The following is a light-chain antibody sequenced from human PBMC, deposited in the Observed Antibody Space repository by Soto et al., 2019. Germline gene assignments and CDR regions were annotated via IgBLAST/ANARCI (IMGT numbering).Light chain of an antibody. CDR3: SSFSSSTTLYV. J-gene: IGLJ1*01. Sequence: QSVLTQPASVSGSPGQSITISCTGTSXDVGGYKYVSWYQHHADKAPKLMIYEVSNRPSGVSNRFSGSKSGNTASLTIYGLQAEDEADYYCSSFSSSTTLYVLGTGTKATVL. CDR1: SXDVGGYKY. V-gene: IGLV2-14*01. CDR2: EVS.